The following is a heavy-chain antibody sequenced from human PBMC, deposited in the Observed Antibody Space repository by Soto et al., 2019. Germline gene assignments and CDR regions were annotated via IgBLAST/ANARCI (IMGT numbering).Heavy chain of an antibody. Sequence: QVQLQESGPGLVKPSGTLSLTCAVSGGSISSSNWWSWVRQPPGKGLEWIGEIYHSGSTKYNPSLKSRVTISVDKSKNQFSLKLSSVTAAETAVYYCASVRGGYYYGMDVWGQGTTVTVSS. CDR3: ASVRGGYYYGMDV. CDR1: GGSISSSNW. V-gene: IGHV4-4*02. J-gene: IGHJ6*02. CDR2: IYHSGST. D-gene: IGHD3-10*02.